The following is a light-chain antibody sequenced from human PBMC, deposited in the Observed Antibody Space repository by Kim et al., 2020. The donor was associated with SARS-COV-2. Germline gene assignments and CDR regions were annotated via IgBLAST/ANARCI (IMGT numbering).Light chain of an antibody. CDR1: QGISTS. Sequence: ASVGDTVTITCRASQGISTSLAWYQQKPQKAPKSLVYGASSLQSVVPSRFSGSGSGTDFTLTISSLQPEDFATYYCQQYITYPRTFGQGTKVDIK. V-gene: IGKV1D-16*01. J-gene: IGKJ1*01. CDR3: QQYITYPRT. CDR2: GAS.